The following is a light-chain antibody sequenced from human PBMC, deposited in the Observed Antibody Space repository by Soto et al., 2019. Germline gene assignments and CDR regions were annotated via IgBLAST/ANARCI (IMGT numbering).Light chain of an antibody. V-gene: IGKV2-24*01. J-gene: IGKJ2*01. Sequence: DVVMTQTPLSSPVPLGQPASISCRSSQSLEDSDGNTYLNWLHQRPGQPPRLLIYKVSHRFSGVPDRFSGSGAGTDFTLKISRVEAEDVGIYYCMQATHYRPYTFGPGTKLEIK. CDR2: KVS. CDR3: MQATHYRPYT. CDR1: QSLEDSDGNTY.